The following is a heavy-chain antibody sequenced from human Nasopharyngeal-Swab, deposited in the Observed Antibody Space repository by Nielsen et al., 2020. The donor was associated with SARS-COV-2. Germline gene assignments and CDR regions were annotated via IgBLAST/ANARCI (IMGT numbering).Heavy chain of an antibody. J-gene: IGHJ4*02. CDR2: INHSGST. Sequence: SETLSLTCAVYGGSFSRYYWSWIRQPPGKGLEWIGEINHSGSTNYNPSLKSRVTISVDTSKNQFSLKLSSVTAADTAVYYFAREYYYGSGSYLGYWGQGTLVTVSS. D-gene: IGHD3-10*01. CDR3: AREYYYGSGSYLGY. CDR1: GGSFSRYY. V-gene: IGHV4-34*01.